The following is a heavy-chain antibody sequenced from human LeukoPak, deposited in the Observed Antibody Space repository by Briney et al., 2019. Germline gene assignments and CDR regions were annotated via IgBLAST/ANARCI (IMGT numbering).Heavy chain of an antibody. J-gene: IGHJ4*02. Sequence: GGSLRLSCAASGFTFSSYAMSWVRQAPGKGLEWVSAISGSGGSTYYADSVKGRFTISRDNSKNTLYLQMNSLRAEDTAVYYCAKVPGIAVAGPSDCWGQGTLVTVSS. D-gene: IGHD6-19*01. CDR2: ISGSGGST. CDR3: AKVPGIAVAGPSDC. V-gene: IGHV3-23*01. CDR1: GFTFSSYA.